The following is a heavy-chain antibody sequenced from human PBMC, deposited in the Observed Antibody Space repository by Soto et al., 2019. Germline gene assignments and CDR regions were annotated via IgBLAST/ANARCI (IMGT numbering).Heavy chain of an antibody. D-gene: IGHD4-17*01. CDR2: INAGNGNT. J-gene: IGHJ5*02. Sequence: QVQLVQSGAEVKKPGASVKVSCKASGYTFTSYAMHWVRQAPGQRLEWMGWINAGNGNTKYSQKFQGRVTITRDTAASTAYMELSSLRSEDTAVYYCARALATVTTFWFDPWGQGTLVTVSS. CDR1: GYTFTSYA. CDR3: ARALATVTTFWFDP. V-gene: IGHV1-3*01.